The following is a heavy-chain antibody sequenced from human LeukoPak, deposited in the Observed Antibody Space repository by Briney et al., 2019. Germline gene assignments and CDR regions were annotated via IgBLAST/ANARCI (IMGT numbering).Heavy chain of an antibody. J-gene: IGHJ4*02. D-gene: IGHD3-16*01. CDR3: ARALSLTRGIMPLDY. CDR1: GYTFTIYA. CDR2: INTKTGNP. Sequence: ASVKVSCKASGYTFTIYAMNWVRQAPGQGLEWMGWINTKTGNPTYAQGSTGRFVFSLDTSVSTAYLQISSLKAEDTAVYYCARALSLTRGIMPLDYWGQGTLVTVSS. V-gene: IGHV7-4-1*02.